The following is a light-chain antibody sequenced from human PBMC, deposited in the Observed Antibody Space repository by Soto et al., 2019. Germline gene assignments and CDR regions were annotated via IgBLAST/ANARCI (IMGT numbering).Light chain of an antibody. J-gene: IGKJ1*01. CDR1: QTVIRY. V-gene: IGKV3D-15*01. Sequence: EIVLTQSPSTLSLSPGERAALSCRASQTVIRYLAWYQQNRGQAPRLLIYDASYRATGIPDRFSGSGSGTEFTLTISSLQSEDFAVYYCQQYNNWPPWTFGQGTKVDIK. CDR3: QQYNNWPPWT. CDR2: DAS.